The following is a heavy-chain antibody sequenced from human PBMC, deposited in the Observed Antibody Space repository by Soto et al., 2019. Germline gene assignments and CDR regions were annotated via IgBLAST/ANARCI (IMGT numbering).Heavy chain of an antibody. CDR3: AKDRLPRIAAAGETDY. V-gene: IGHV3-30*18. CDR2: ISYDGSNK. CDR1: GFTFSSYG. J-gene: IGHJ4*02. Sequence: QVQLVESGGGVVQPGRSLRLSCAASGFTFSSYGMHWVRQAPGKGLEWVAVISYDGSNKYYADSVKGRFTISRDNSKNTLYLQMNSLRAEDTAVYYCAKDRLPRIAAAGETDYWGQGTLVTVSS. D-gene: IGHD6-13*01.